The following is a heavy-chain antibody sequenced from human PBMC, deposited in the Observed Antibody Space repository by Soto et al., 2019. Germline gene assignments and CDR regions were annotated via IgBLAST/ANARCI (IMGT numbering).Heavy chain of an antibody. D-gene: IGHD3-3*01. CDR3: ARGMLEWSSSNPNWFEP. CDR2: IYHTGTT. V-gene: IGHV4-59*11. CDR1: VVSIRSHY. J-gene: IGHJ5*02. Sequence: SETLSLTCTFSVVSIRSHYWSCIRHPPGKTPEFLGYIYHTGTTNYNPSVKSRVTMSLDTSNNQFSLKLYSVTAADTAIYYCARGMLEWSSSNPNWFEPWGQGTLVSVSS.